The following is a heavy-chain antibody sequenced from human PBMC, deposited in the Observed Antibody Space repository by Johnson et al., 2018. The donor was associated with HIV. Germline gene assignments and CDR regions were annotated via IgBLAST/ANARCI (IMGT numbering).Heavy chain of an antibody. CDR1: GFTFSSYA. Sequence: QVQLVESGGGVVQPGRSLRLSCAASGFTFSSYAMHWVRQAPGKGLEWVAVISYDGSNKYYADSVKGRVTISRDNSKNTLYLQMNSLRAEDTALYYCAKDRKGSSSWLRSGVAFDIWGQGTMVTVSS. D-gene: IGHD6-13*01. V-gene: IGHV3-30-3*01. CDR3: AKDRKGSSSWLRSGVAFDI. CDR2: ISYDGSNK. J-gene: IGHJ3*02.